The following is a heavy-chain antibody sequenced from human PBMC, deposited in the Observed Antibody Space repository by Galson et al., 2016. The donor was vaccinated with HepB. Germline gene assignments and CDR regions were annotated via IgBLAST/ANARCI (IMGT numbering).Heavy chain of an antibody. CDR3: ARDVGGEAFFDF. J-gene: IGHJ4*02. CDR2: ISGGAENT. Sequence: SLRLSCAASGFTFGDYGMSWVRQPPGRGLEWVSTISGGAENTHYADSVKGRFIISRDNSRNTMYLQMNGLRADDSAVYSCARDVGGEAFFDFWGQGTLVTVSS. CDR1: GFTFGDYG. D-gene: IGHD3-10*01. V-gene: IGHV3-23*01.